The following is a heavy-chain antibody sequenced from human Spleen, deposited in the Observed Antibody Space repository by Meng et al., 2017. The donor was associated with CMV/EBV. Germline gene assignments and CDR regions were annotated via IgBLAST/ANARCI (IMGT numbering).Heavy chain of an antibody. CDR3: ARGGGKTYYDFWSGYYMN. CDR1: GYTFTGYY. Sequence: ASVKVSCKASGYTFTGYYMHWVRQAPGQGLEWMGWINPNSGGTNYAQKFQGRVTMTRDTSISTAYMELSSLRSDDTGVYFCARGGGKTYYDFWSGYYMNWGQGTQVTVSS. V-gene: IGHV1-2*02. D-gene: IGHD3-3*01. J-gene: IGHJ4*02. CDR2: INPNSGGT.